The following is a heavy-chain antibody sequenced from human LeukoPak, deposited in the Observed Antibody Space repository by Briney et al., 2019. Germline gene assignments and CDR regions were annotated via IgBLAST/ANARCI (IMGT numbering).Heavy chain of an antibody. CDR3: ATSGRSPGRLDY. Sequence: GGSLRLSCAASGFTFSDYYMSWIRQAPGKGLEWVSYISSSGSTIYYADSVKGRFTISRDNAKNSLYLQMHRPRAENTAVYYCATSGRSPGRLDYWGQGTLVTVSS. V-gene: IGHV3-11*01. D-gene: IGHD2-15*01. CDR1: GFTFSDYY. CDR2: ISSSGSTI. J-gene: IGHJ4*02.